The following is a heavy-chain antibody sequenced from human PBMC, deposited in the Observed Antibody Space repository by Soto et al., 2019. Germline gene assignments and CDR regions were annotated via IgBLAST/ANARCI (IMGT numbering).Heavy chain of an antibody. J-gene: IGHJ6*02. CDR2: ISYDGSNK. CDR3: AKDRISRGYYYYYGMDV. CDR1: GFTFSSYG. D-gene: IGHD2-15*01. V-gene: IGHV3-30*18. Sequence: QVQLVESGGGVVQPGRSLRLSCAASGFTFSSYGMHWVRQAPGKGLEWVAVISYDGSNKYYADSVKVRFTISRANSKNTLYLQMNSLRAEDTAVYYCAKDRISRGYYYYYGMDVWGQGTTVTVSS.